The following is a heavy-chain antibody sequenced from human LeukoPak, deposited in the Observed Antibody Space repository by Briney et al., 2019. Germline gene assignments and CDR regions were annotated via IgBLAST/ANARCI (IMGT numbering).Heavy chain of an antibody. D-gene: IGHD1/OR15-1a*01. J-gene: IGHJ6*03. CDR3: ARDGYGNNYMDV. CDR2: IYSGGTT. CDR1: GFSVSSNF. Sequence: PGGSLRLSCAASGFSVSSNFMSWVRQAPGEGLEWVSVIYSGGTTYYADSLKGRFTISRDNSKNTLSLQMNSLRAEDTAVYYCARDGYGNNYMDVWGKGATVTVSS. V-gene: IGHV3-53*01.